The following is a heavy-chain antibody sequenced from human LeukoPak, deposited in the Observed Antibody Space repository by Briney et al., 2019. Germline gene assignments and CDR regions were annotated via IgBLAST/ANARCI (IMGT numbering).Heavy chain of an antibody. CDR2: ISGSGGST. CDR1: GFTFSSYA. D-gene: IGHD3-22*01. CDR3: AKEPHSSGYPY. J-gene: IGHJ4*02. Sequence: GGSLRLSCAASGFTFSSYAMSWVRQAPGKGLGWVSAISGSGGSTYYADSVKGRFTISRDNSKNTLYLQMNSLRDEDTAVYYCAKEPHSSGYPYWGQGTLVTVSS. V-gene: IGHV3-23*01.